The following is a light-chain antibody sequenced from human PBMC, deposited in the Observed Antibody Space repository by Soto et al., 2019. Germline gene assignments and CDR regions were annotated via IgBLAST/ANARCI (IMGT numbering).Light chain of an antibody. V-gene: IGLV2-14*03. CDR2: DVS. J-gene: IGLJ2*01. CDR3: SSYTSSSTLV. Sequence: QSALTQPASVSGSPGQSITISCTGTSSDGGGYNFVSWYQQHPVNAPKLLIYDVSNRPSGVSNRFSGSKSGNTASLTISGLQAEDEADYYCSSYTSSSTLVFGGGTKLTVL. CDR1: SSDGGGYNF.